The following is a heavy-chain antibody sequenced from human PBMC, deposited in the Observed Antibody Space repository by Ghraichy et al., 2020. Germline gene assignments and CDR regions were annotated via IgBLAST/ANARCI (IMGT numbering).Heavy chain of an antibody. CDR1: GFSFSSHA. CDR3: VAERGVKTFDL. V-gene: IGHV3-30*04. CDR2: ISYDGKDK. D-gene: IGHD3-10*01. J-gene: IGHJ3*01. Sequence: GGSLRLSCAASGFSFSSHAMHWVRQAPGKGLEWVALISYDGKDKGYADSVKGRFTISRDQSRNTLYLEMNSLRAEDTAIYYCVAERGVKTFDLWGQGTLATVSS.